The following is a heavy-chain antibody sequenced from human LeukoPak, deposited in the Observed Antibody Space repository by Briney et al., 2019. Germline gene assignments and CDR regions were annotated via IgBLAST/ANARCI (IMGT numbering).Heavy chain of an antibody. D-gene: IGHD1-7*01. Sequence: PSETLSLTCTVSGGSISSGDYYWSWIRQPPGKGLEWIGIIYFSGNTIYNPSLKSRVTMLADTSKNQFSLRLTSVTAADTAVYYCARGLIGTTNNYYMDVWGKGTTVTVSS. J-gene: IGHJ6*03. CDR3: ARGLIGTTNNYYMDV. CDR2: IYFSGNT. V-gene: IGHV4-61*08. CDR1: GGSISSGDYY.